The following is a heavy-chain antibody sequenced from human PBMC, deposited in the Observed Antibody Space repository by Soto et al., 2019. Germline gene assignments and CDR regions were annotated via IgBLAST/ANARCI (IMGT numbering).Heavy chain of an antibody. Sequence: SLGLSCASCGVSLTNYGMHWVRQAPGKGLVWVSRINSDGSSTSHADSVKGRFTISRDNAKNTLYLQMSSLRAEDTAVYYCARPQYLPDDVLDVSGRGTVVT. CDR2: INSDGSST. V-gene: IGHV3-74*01. J-gene: IGHJ3*01. CDR1: GVSLTNYG. D-gene: IGHD2-2*01. CDR3: ARPQYLPDDVLDV.